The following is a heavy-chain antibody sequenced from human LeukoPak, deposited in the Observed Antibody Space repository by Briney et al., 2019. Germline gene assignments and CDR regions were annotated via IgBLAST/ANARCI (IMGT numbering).Heavy chain of an antibody. CDR2: ISWNSGSI. D-gene: IGHD6-19*01. CDR1: GSTFDDYA. Sequence: GRSLRLSCAASGSTFDDYAMHWVRQAPGKGLEWVSGISWNSGSIGYADSVKGRFTISRDNAKNSLYLQMNSLRAEDTAVYYCASLAVAGTEDYWGQGTLVTVSS. CDR3: ASLAVAGTEDY. J-gene: IGHJ4*02. V-gene: IGHV3-9*01.